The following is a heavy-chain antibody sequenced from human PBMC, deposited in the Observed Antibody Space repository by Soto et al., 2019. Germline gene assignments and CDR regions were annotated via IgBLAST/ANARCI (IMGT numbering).Heavy chain of an antibody. Sequence: QVQLVQSGAEVKKPGASVKVSCKASGYTFTSYAMHWVRQAPGQRLEWMGWINAGNGNTKYSQKFQGRVTITRDTSASTAYMELSSLRSEDTAVYYCARGHSSGWWEYYFDYWGQGTLVTVSS. CDR1: GYTFTSYA. V-gene: IGHV1-3*01. CDR3: ARGHSSGWWEYYFDY. CDR2: INAGNGNT. J-gene: IGHJ4*02. D-gene: IGHD6-19*01.